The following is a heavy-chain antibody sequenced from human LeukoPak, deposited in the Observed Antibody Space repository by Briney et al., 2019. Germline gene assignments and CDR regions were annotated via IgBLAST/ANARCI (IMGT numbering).Heavy chain of an antibody. Sequence: PSETLSLTCTVSGDSISSSSYYWGWIRQPPGKGLEWIGSIFHSGSTYYNPSLKSRVTISVDTSKNQFSLKLTSVTAADTAVYYCASGLSGSYALFDYWGQGTLVTVSS. CDR3: ASGLSGSYALFDY. CDR2: IFHSGST. CDR1: GDSISSSSYY. D-gene: IGHD1-26*01. V-gene: IGHV4-39*01. J-gene: IGHJ4*02.